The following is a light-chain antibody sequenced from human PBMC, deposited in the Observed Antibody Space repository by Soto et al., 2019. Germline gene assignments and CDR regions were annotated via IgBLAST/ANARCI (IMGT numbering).Light chain of an antibody. CDR3: GTWDTSLNVEV. V-gene: IGLV1-51*01. Sequence: QSALTQPPSVSSAPGQKVTTSCSGNSSNIGDNFVAWYQQHPGTAPKLLIYDNSERPSGIPDRFSGSKSGTSATLGITGLQTGDEADYYCGTWDTSLNVEVFGTGTKVTVL. CDR2: DNS. J-gene: IGLJ1*01. CDR1: SSNIGDNF.